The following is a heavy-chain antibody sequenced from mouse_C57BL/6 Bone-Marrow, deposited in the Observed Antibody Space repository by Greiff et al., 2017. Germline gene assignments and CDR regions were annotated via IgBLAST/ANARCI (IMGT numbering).Heavy chain of an antibody. CDR2: IYPRDGST. V-gene: IGHV1-85*01. CDR1: GYTFTSYD. CDR3: ARPGPFDY. J-gene: IGHJ2*01. Sequence: VQLVESGPELVKPGASVKLSCKASGYTFTSYDINWVKQRPGQGLEWIGWIYPRDGSTTYNEKFKGKATLTVDTSSSTAYMELHSLTSEDSAVYFCARPGPFDYWGQGTTLTVAS.